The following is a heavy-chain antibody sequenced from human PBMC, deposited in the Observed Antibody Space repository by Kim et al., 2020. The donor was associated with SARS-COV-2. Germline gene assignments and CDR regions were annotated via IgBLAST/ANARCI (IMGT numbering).Heavy chain of an antibody. Sequence: SETLSLTCTVSGGSISSYYWSWIRQPAGKGLEWIGRIYTSGSTNYNPSLKSRVTMSVDTSKNQFSLKLSSVTAADTAVYYCARGVAAPDYYYYGMDVWGQGTTVTVSS. CDR1: GGSISSYY. CDR3: ARGVAAPDYYYYGMDV. V-gene: IGHV4-4*07. D-gene: IGHD6-13*01. CDR2: IYTSGST. J-gene: IGHJ6*02.